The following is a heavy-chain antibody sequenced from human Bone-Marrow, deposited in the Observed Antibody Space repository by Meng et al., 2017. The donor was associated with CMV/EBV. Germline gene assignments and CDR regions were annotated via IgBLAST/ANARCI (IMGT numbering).Heavy chain of an antibody. CDR1: GGTFSSYT. D-gene: IGHD6-6*01. Sequence: SVTVSCKASGGTFSSYTISWVRQAPGQGLEWMGRIIPILGIANYAQKFQGRVTTTADKSTSTAYMELSSLRSEDTAVYYCAEGSGSSGRYYYYGMDVWGQGTTVTASS. J-gene: IGHJ6*02. CDR2: IIPILGIA. CDR3: AEGSGSSGRYYYYGMDV. V-gene: IGHV1-69*02.